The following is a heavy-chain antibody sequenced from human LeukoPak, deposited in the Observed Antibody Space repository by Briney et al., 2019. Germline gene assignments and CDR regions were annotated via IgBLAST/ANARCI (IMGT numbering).Heavy chain of an antibody. CDR2: INPTDSDT. Sequence: GESLKISCRNSGYSFIGFWIGWVRQMPGEGLEWMGIINPTDSDTRYNPSFQGRVIFSVEKSTSTVYLQWSSLETSDTAMYYCARQRAPGLIDFWGQGTLVTVSS. CDR1: GYSFIGFW. D-gene: IGHD1-14*01. CDR3: ARQRAPGLIDF. V-gene: IGHV5-51*01. J-gene: IGHJ4*02.